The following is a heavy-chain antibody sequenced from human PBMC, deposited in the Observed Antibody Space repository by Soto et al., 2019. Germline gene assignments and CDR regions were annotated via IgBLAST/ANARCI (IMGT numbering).Heavy chain of an antibody. CDR3: ARGSSSWYGPGYYYYGMDV. CDR1: GYSFTSYW. V-gene: IGHV5-51*01. Sequence: GESLKISCKGSGYSFTSYWIGWVRQMPGKGLEWMGIIYPGDSDTRYSPSFQGQVTISADKSISTAYLQWSSLKASDTAVYYCARGSSSWYGPGYYYYGMDVWGQGTMVTVSS. D-gene: IGHD6-13*01. J-gene: IGHJ6*02. CDR2: IYPGDSDT.